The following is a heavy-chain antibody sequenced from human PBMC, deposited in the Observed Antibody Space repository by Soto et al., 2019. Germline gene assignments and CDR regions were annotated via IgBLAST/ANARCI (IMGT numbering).Heavy chain of an antibody. V-gene: IGHV1-58*01. J-gene: IGHJ4*02. CDR1: GFTFTCSA. CDR3: AAFNWDFPFDY. CDR2: IVVGSGNT. D-gene: IGHD1-7*01. Sequence: SVKVSCKASGFTFTCSAVQWVRQARGQRLEWIGWIVVGSGNTNYAQKFQERVTITRDMSTSTAYMELSSLRSEDTAVYYCAAFNWDFPFDYWGQGTLVTVSS.